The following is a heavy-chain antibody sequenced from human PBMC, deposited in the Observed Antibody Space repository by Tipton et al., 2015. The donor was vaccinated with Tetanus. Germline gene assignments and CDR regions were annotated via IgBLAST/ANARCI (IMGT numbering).Heavy chain of an antibody. CDR2: IYYSGST. CDR1: GGSISSSSYY. CDR3: ARVPHSPNWGSWWYFDL. V-gene: IGHV4-39*01. D-gene: IGHD7-27*01. Sequence: TLSLTCTVSGGSISSSSYYWGWIRQPPGKGLEWIGSIYYSGSTYYNPSLKSRVTISVDTSKNQFSLKLSSVTAADTAVYYCARVPHSPNWGSWWYFDLWGRGTLVTVSS. J-gene: IGHJ2*01.